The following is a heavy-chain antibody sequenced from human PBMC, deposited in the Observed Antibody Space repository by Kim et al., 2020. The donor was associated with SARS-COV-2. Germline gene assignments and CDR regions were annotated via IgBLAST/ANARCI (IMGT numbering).Heavy chain of an antibody. CDR3: TRDAPGGDILTGQTPYYFDY. J-gene: IGHJ4*02. D-gene: IGHD3-9*01. Sequence: GGSLRLSCTASGFTFGDYAMSWFRQAPGKGLEWVGFIRSKAYGGTTEYAASVKGRFTISRDDSKSIAYLQMNSLKTEDTAVYYCTRDAPGGDILTGQTPYYFDYWGQGTLVTVSS. CDR1: GFTFGDYA. CDR2: IRSKAYGGTT. V-gene: IGHV3-49*03.